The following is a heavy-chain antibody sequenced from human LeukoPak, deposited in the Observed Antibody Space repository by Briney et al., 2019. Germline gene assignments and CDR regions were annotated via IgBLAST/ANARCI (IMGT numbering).Heavy chain of an antibody. CDR2: ISYDGSNK. V-gene: IGHV3-30*06. Sequence: PGGSLRLSCAASGFTFSTYVMHWVRQAPGKGLEWVAVISYDGSNKYYADSVKGRFTISRDNSKNTLYLQMNSLRAEDTAVYYCAREDESYYYMDVWGKGTTVTVSS. CDR3: AREDESYYYMDV. D-gene: IGHD5-24*01. CDR1: GFTFSTYV. J-gene: IGHJ6*03.